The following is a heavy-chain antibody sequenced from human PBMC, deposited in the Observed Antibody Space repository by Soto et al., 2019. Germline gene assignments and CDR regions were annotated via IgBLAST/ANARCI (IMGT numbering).Heavy chain of an antibody. CDR1: GGTFSSYA. D-gene: IGHD1-26*01. CDR2: IIPIFGTA. CDR3: ARTRPSGSYDDY. V-gene: IGHV1-69*13. Sequence: SVKVSCKASGGTFSSYAISWVRQAPGQGLEWMGGIIPIFGTANYAQKFQGRVTITADESTSTAYMELSSLRSEDTAVYYCARTRPSGSYDDYWGQGTLVTVSS. J-gene: IGHJ4*02.